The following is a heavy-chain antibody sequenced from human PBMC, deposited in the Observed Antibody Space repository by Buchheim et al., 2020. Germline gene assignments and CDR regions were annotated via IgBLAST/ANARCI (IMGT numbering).Heavy chain of an antibody. J-gene: IGHJ5*02. CDR3: ARGWGGLPGPSWFDP. CDR1: GGSISSYY. Sequence: QVQLQESGPGLVKPSETLSLTCTVSGGSISSYYWSWIRQPPGKGLEWIGYIYYSGSTNYNPSLKSRVTISVDTSKNQFSLKLSSVTAADTAVYYCARGWGGLPGPSWFDPWGQGTL. CDR2: IYYSGST. D-gene: IGHD3-16*01. V-gene: IGHV4-59*01.